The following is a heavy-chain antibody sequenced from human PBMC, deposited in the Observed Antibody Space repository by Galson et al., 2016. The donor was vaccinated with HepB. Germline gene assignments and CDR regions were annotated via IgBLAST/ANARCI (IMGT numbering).Heavy chain of an antibody. Sequence: VKVSCKASGYIFTSSGISWMRQAPGQGLEWVGWSNLYDGTINYARKFQGRVSLTTDTSTSTAYMELRSLRFDDTAVYYCARDWDFNMDVWGKGTTVTVSS. D-gene: IGHD1-26*01. J-gene: IGHJ6*03. CDR3: ARDWDFNMDV. CDR1: GYIFTSSG. CDR2: SNLYDGTI. V-gene: IGHV1-18*04.